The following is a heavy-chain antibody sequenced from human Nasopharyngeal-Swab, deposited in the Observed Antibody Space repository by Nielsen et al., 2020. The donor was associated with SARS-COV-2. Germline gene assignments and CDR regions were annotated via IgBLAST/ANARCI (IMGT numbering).Heavy chain of an antibody. CDR1: GFTFGDYA. CDR3: TRVSGHWYFDL. CDR2: IRSKAYGGTT. Sequence: GESLKIPCTASGFTFGDYAMSWFRQAPGKGLEWVGFIRSKAYGGTTEYAASVKGRFTISRDDSKSIAYLQMNSLKTEDTAVYYCTRVSGHWYFDLWGRGTLVTVSS. V-gene: IGHV3-49*03. J-gene: IGHJ2*01.